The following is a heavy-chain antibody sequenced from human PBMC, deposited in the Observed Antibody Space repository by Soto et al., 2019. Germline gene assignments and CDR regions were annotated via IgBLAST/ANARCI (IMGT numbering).Heavy chain of an antibody. CDR2: IVVGSGNT. Sequence: ASVKVSCKASGFTFTSSAMQWVRQARGQRLEWIGWIVVGSGNTNYAQKFQERVTITRDMSTSTAYMELSSLRSEDTAVYYCAADHNPTPDYYGSGSLGPHYYCYYMDVWGKGTTVTV. CDR1: GFTFTSSA. CDR3: AADHNPTPDYYGSGSLGPHYYCYYMDV. J-gene: IGHJ6*03. D-gene: IGHD3-10*01. V-gene: IGHV1-58*02.